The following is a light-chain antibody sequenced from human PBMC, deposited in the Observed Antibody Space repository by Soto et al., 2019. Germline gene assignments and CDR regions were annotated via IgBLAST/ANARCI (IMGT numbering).Light chain of an antibody. CDR2: GAS. J-gene: IGKJ1*01. CDR1: QSVSNNY. Sequence: EIVLTQSPGTLSLSPGERATLSCRASQSVSNNYLAWYQQKPGQAPRLLIYGASSRATGIPDRFSGSGSGTEFTLTISRLEPEVLAVFYCQQYGSSPRTFGQGTRVEIK. CDR3: QQYGSSPRT. V-gene: IGKV3-20*01.